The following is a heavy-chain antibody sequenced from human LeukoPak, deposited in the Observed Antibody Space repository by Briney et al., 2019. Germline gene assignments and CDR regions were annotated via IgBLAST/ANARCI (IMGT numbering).Heavy chain of an antibody. Sequence: GRSLRLSCAASGFTFSSYAMHWVHQAPGKGLEWVAVISYDGSNKYYADSVKGRFTISRDNSRNTLYLQMNSLRAEDTAVYYCAREGGYSGSYRDCCFDYWGQGTLVTVSS. V-gene: IGHV3-30*04. CDR3: AREGGYSGSYRDCCFDY. J-gene: IGHJ4*02. CDR2: ISYDGSNK. CDR1: GFTFSSYA. D-gene: IGHD1-26*01.